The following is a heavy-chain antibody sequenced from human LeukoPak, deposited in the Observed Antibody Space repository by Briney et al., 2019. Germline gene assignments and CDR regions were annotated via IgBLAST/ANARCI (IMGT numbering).Heavy chain of an antibody. CDR3: ARLSSDGSGYSPDY. Sequence: SETLSLTCTVSGGSISGYFWYWIRQPPGKGLEWIGHIFYTGSTNYNPSFKSRVTMSLDTSKNQFSMTLSSVTAADTAVDYCARLSSDGSGYSPDYWGQGALVTVSS. D-gene: IGHD3-22*01. J-gene: IGHJ4*02. CDR1: GGSISGYF. CDR2: IFYTGST. V-gene: IGHV4-59*08.